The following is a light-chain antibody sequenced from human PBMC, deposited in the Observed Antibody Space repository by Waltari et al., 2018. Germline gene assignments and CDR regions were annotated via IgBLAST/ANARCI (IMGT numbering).Light chain of an antibody. CDR3: SSCTSTTNHLL. CDR2: GNT. V-gene: IGLV1-40*01. Sequence: QSILTQPPSVSGAPGQSVPISCTGSSSNIGAGYAVHWYQQVPGTAPQLLIFGNTLRPSGVTDRFSASKSGTSASLAITGLRADDEAVYYCSSCTSTTNHLLFGGGTKLTVL. J-gene: IGLJ3*02. CDR1: SSNIGAGYA.